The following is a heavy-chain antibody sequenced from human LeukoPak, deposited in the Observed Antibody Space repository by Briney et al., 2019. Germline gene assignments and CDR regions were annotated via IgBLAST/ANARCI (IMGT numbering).Heavy chain of an antibody. Sequence: PSETLSLTCTVSGGSISSSSYYWGWIRQSPGKGLEWIGYIYYSGSTNYNPSLKSRITISVDTSKNQFSLKLSSVTAADTAVYYCARGRNWNDSYFDYWGQGTLVTVSS. CDR3: ARGRNWNDSYFDY. CDR2: IYYSGST. CDR1: GGSISSSSYY. V-gene: IGHV4-61*05. D-gene: IGHD1-20*01. J-gene: IGHJ4*02.